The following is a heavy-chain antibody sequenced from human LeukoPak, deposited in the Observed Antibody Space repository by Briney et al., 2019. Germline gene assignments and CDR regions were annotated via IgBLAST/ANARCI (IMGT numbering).Heavy chain of an antibody. CDR2: ISSGSTTI. CDR3: ARDLTTSFNLFDY. V-gene: IGHV3-48*02. D-gene: IGHD3-22*01. J-gene: IGHJ4*02. CDR1: GFTFSSYS. Sequence: PGGSLRLSCAASGFTFSSYSMTWVRQAPGKGLEWVSYISSGSTTIYYADSVKGRFTISRDNAKNSLFLQMNSLRDEDTAVYYCARDLTTSFNLFDYWGQGTLVTVSS.